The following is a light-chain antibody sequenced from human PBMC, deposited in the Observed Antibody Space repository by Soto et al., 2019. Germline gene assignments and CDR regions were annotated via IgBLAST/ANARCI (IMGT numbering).Light chain of an antibody. CDR3: MQGTHWPWT. Sequence: DVVMTQSPLSLPVTLGQPASISCRSSQSLIHSDGNTYLSWFQQRLGQSPRRLIYEVSDRDSVVTDRFSGSGSGTDFTLKISRVEVEDVGVYYCMQGTHWPWTFGQGTEVEIK. CDR2: EVS. CDR1: QSLIHSDGNTY. J-gene: IGKJ1*01. V-gene: IGKV2-30*02.